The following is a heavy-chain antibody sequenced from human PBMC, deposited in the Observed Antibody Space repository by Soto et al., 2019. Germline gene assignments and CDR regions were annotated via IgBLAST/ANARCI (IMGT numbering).Heavy chain of an antibody. D-gene: IGHD2-21*01. J-gene: IGHJ5*02. V-gene: IGHV3-23*01. Sequence: CAASGFLISANAMSWVRQAPGGGLEWVSTISGSAGVAFYADSVRGRFIISRDISKNTLYLQLSTLRADDMARYYCVKGSMWTWFDPWGQGILVTVSS. CDR3: VKGSMWTWFDP. CDR2: ISGSAGVA. CDR1: GFLISANA.